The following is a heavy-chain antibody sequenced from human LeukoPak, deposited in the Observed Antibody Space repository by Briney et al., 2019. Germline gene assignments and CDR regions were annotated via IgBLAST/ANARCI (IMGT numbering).Heavy chain of an antibody. V-gene: IGHV3-23*01. J-gene: IGHJ4*02. CDR2: ISGSGGST. Sequence: PGGSLRLSCAASRFTFSNYGVNWVRQAPGKGLEWVSAISGSGGSTYYADSVKGRFTISRDNSKNTLYLQMNSLRAEDTAVYYCAKDRQHYDFWSGYYLSDFDYWGQGTLVTVSS. CDR3: AKDRQHYDFWSGYYLSDFDY. D-gene: IGHD3-3*01. CDR1: RFTFSNYG.